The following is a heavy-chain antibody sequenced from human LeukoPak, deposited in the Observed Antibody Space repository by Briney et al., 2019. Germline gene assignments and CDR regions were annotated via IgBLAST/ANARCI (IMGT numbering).Heavy chain of an antibody. CDR3: AKEGGTDYYFDY. CDR1: GFTFSDYW. CDR2: INPDGRTA. D-gene: IGHD1-7*01. V-gene: IGHV3-74*01. J-gene: IGHJ4*02. Sequence: GGSLRLSCAASGFTFSDYWMYWVRQGPGKRLLSVSRINPDGRTAHYADSVTGRFTISRDNSKNTLDLQMNSLRAEDTAVYYCAKEGGTDYYFDYWGQGTLVTVSS.